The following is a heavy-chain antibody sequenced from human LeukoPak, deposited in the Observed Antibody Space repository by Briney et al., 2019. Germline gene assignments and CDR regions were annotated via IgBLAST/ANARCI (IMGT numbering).Heavy chain of an antibody. D-gene: IGHD5-12*01. CDR3: AREGYSGYDRYFDY. V-gene: IGHV3-21*01. J-gene: IGHJ4*02. CDR2: ISSSSTYI. CDR1: GITFSGYS. Sequence: GGSLRLSCAASGITFSGYSMNWVRQAPGKGLEWVSSISSSSTYIYYADSVKGRFTISRDNAKNSLYLQMNSLRAEDTAVYYCAREGYSGYDRYFDYWGQGTLVTVSS.